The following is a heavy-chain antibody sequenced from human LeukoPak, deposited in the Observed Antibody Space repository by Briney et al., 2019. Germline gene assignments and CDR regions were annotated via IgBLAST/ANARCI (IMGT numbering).Heavy chain of an antibody. CDR2: INPSSGDT. V-gene: IGHV1-2*02. Sequence: ASVKVSCKASGYTFTGYYMHWVRQAPGQGLEWMGWINPSSGDTNYAQKFQGRVTMTRDTSITTAYMELSSLRSDDTAVYYCARDVGEYCSSTNCYASHYWGQGTLVTVSS. D-gene: IGHD2-2*01. J-gene: IGHJ4*02. CDR1: GYTFTGYY. CDR3: ARDVGEYCSSTNCYASHY.